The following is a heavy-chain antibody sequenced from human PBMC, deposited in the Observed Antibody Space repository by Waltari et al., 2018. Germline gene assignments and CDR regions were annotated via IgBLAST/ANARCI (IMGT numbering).Heavy chain of an antibody. CDR3: ARGVLWFRDLGAFDI. D-gene: IGHD3-10*01. CDR2: ISSSSSTI. J-gene: IGHJ3*02. V-gene: IGHV3-48*04. Sequence: EVQLVESGGGLVQPGGSRRLSCAASGFTFSSYSMNWFRQAPGKGLEWVSYISSSSSTIYYADSVKGRFTISRDNAKNSLYLQMNSLRAEDTAVYYCARGVLWFRDLGAFDIWGQGTMVTVSS. CDR1: GFTFSSYS.